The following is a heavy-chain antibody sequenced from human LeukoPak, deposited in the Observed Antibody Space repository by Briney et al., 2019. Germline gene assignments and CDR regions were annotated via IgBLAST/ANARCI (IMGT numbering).Heavy chain of an antibody. Sequence: SETLSLTCTVSGGSISSSSYYWGWIRQPPGKGLEWIGSMYYSGSTYYNPSLKSRVTISIDTSKNQFSLKLSPVTAADTAVYYCANENKYYYDSSGYWAYYYYMDVWGKGTTVTVSS. D-gene: IGHD3-22*01. V-gene: IGHV4-39*01. CDR1: GGSISSSSYY. CDR3: ANENKYYYDSSGYWAYYYYMDV. CDR2: MYYSGST. J-gene: IGHJ6*03.